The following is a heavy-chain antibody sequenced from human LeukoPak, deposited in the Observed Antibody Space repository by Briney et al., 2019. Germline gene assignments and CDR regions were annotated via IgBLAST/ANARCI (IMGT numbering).Heavy chain of an antibody. Sequence: PSETLSLTCAVYGGSFSGYYWSWIRQPPGRGLEWIGEINHSGSTNYNPSLKSRVTISVDTSKNQFSLKLSSVTAADTAVYYCARGPVLLWFAFDYWGQGTLVTVSS. V-gene: IGHV4-34*01. CDR2: INHSGST. D-gene: IGHD3-10*01. CDR1: GGSFSGYY. CDR3: ARGPVLLWFAFDY. J-gene: IGHJ4*02.